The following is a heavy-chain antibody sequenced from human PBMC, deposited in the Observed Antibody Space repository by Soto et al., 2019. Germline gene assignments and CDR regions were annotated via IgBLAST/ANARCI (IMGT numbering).Heavy chain of an antibody. CDR1: GYTLTECG. CDR2: INAGNGDT. CDR3: ARDSWITTKRMDV. D-gene: IGHD2-15*01. Sequence: ASVKVSCKASGYTLTECGMHWVRQAAGERLEWMGWINAGNGDTKYSQKFQGRVTITGDTSANTAYMELSGLSSEDTAVYYCARDSWITTKRMDVWGQGTMVTVSS. V-gene: IGHV1-3*01. J-gene: IGHJ6*02.